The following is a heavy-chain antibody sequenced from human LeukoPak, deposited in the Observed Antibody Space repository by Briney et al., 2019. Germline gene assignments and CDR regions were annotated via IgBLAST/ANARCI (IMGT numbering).Heavy chain of an antibody. Sequence: GGSLRLSCAASGFTFSSYAMSWVRQAPGKGLEWVSAISGSGGSTYYADSVKGRFTISRDNSKNSLYLQMNSLRAEDTAVYYCARERYSGYDPPDYWGQGTLVTVSS. J-gene: IGHJ4*02. CDR2: ISGSGGST. V-gene: IGHV3-23*01. CDR3: ARERYSGYDPPDY. CDR1: GFTFSSYA. D-gene: IGHD5-12*01.